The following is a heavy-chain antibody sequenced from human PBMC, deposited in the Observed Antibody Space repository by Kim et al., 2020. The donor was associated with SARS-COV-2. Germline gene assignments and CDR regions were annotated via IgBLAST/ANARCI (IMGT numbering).Heavy chain of an antibody. CDR2: ISFGGVT. Sequence: GGSLRLSCAASGFTFSNYGVSWVRQAPGKGLEWVSAISFGGVTDYADSVRGRFTTSRDNPKSTVYLQINSLRAEDTAVYYCAGICGTTSCSDDYWGQGTL. CDR3: AGICGTTSCSDDY. J-gene: IGHJ4*02. V-gene: IGHV3-23*01. D-gene: IGHD2-2*01. CDR1: GFTFSNYG.